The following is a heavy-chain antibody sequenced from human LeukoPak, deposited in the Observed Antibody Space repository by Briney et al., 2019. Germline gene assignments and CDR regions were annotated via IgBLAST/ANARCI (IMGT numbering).Heavy chain of an antibody. D-gene: IGHD4-17*01. CDR1: GGSISSYY. CDR3: ARDTVTNPFDY. CDR2: IYYSGST. V-gene: IGHV4-59*01. Sequence: PSETLSLTCTVSGGSISSYYWSWIRQPPGKGLEWIGYIYYSGSTNYNPSLKSRVTISVDTSKNQFSLKLSSVTAADTAVYYGARDTVTNPFDYWGQGTLVTVSS. J-gene: IGHJ4*02.